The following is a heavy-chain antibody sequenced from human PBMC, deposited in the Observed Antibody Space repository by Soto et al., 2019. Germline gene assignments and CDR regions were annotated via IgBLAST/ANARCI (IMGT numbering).Heavy chain of an antibody. D-gene: IGHD5-12*01. Sequence: GGSLRLSCAASGFTFSSYAMSWVRQAPGKGLEWVSAISGSGGSTYYADSVKGRFTISRDNSKNTLYLQMNSLRAEDTAVYYCATFSNVAPYYYYGMDVWGQGTTVTVSS. CDR2: ISGSGGST. V-gene: IGHV3-23*01. CDR1: GFTFSSYA. J-gene: IGHJ6*02. CDR3: ATFSNVAPYYYYGMDV.